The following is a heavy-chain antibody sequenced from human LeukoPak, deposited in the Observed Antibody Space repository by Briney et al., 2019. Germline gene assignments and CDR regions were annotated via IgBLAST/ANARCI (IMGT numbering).Heavy chain of an antibody. J-gene: IGHJ1*01. V-gene: IGHV1-2*06. CDR2: INPNSGGT. D-gene: IGHD3-22*01. Sequence: ASVKVSCKASGYTFTGYYMHWVRQAPGQGLEWMGRINPNSGGTNYAQKFQGRVTMTRDTSISTAYMELSRLGSDDTAVYYCASLTSGYLLEYFQHWGQGTLVTVSS. CDR1: GYTFTGYY. CDR3: ASLTSGYLLEYFQH.